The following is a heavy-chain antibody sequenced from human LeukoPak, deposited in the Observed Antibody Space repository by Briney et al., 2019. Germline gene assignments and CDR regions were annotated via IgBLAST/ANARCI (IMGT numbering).Heavy chain of an antibody. CDR3: ARDTGGYFDY. CDR1: GGSISSSDYC. CDR2: IYYSGST. J-gene: IGHJ4*02. D-gene: IGHD3-10*01. Sequence: SQTLSLTCTVSGGSISSSDYCWTWIRHHPGKGLEWIGYIYYSGSTYYNPSLKSRLSISVDTSKNQFSLKLSSVTAADTALYYCARDTGGYFDYWGQGTLVTVSS. V-gene: IGHV4-31*03.